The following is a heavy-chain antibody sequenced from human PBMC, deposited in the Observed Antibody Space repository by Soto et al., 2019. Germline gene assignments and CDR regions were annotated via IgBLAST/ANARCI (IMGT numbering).Heavy chain of an antibody. J-gene: IGHJ5*02. Sequence: LRLSRAASGFTFSSYEMNWVRQAPGKGLEWVSYISSSGSTIYYADSVKGRFTISRDNAKNSLYLQMNSLRAEDTAVYYCARDTEFGELTLFDPWGQGTLVTVSS. V-gene: IGHV3-48*03. CDR3: ARDTEFGELTLFDP. CDR2: ISSSGSTI. CDR1: GFTFSSYE. D-gene: IGHD3-16*02.